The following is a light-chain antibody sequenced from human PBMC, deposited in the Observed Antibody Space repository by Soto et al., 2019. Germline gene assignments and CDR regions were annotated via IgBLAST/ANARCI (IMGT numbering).Light chain of an antibody. CDR1: KSVSSY. J-gene: IGKJ4*01. CDR2: VPP. Sequence: EIVLTQSPATFLWFPGEKPTLPSRPIKSVSSYLAWYQQKPGQAPSIPIYVPPNRATGNPARFSGSGSGTDFTLTISSLEPEDFAVYYCQQRSNPLTFGGGTKVEIK. CDR3: QQRSNPLT. V-gene: IGKV3-11*01.